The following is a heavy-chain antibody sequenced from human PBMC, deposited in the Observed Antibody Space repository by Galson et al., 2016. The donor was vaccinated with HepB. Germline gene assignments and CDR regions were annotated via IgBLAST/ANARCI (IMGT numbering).Heavy chain of an antibody. J-gene: IGHJ6*02. V-gene: IGHV3-30-3*01. D-gene: IGHD6-19*01. CDR1: GFTFYTFT. Sequence: SLRLSCAASGFTFYTFTMHWVRQSPGKGPECVAAISFDGSNRHYADSVRGRFTISRDNSKNTVYLQMNSLRAEDTALYYCAREMDGSSGWYWAAYLGLGGMDVWGQGTTVTVSS. CDR3: AREMDGSSGWYWAAYLGLGGMDV. CDR2: ISFDGSNR.